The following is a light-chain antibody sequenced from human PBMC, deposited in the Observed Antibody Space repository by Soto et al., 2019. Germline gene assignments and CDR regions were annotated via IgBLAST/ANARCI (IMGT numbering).Light chain of an antibody. J-gene: IGKJ2*01. CDR1: QRISSN. CDR3: QQSYSSQYT. V-gene: IGKV1-39*01. Sequence: DIQMTQSPSSLSASVGDRVTITCRASQRISSNLNWYQQKPGKAPKLLIYAASSLQSEVPSRFTGSGFGTHFTLTISRLQPEYFATYYGQQSYSSQYTFAQGTKLEIK. CDR2: AAS.